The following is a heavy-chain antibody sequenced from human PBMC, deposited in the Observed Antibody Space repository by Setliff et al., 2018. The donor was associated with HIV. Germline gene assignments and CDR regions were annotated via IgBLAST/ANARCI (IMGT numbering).Heavy chain of an antibody. D-gene: IGHD3-3*01. CDR1: GGSISSGSYH. CDR3: ARGGRGGGEPYYDFWSGYHDTFDI. V-gene: IGHV4-61*09. Sequence: SETLSLTCTVSGGSISSGSYHWNWIRQPAGKGLEWIGHIYTSGSTKYNPSLKSRVTISVDTSKTQFSLRLSSVTAADTAVYYCARGGRGGGEPYYDFWSGYHDTFDIWGQGTMVTVSS. J-gene: IGHJ3*02. CDR2: IYTSGST.